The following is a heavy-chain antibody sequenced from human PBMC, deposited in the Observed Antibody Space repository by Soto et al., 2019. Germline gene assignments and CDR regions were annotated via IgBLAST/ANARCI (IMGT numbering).Heavy chain of an antibody. CDR3: ARDFGLGYGSGAYYYGMDV. D-gene: IGHD3-10*01. CDR2: IYYSGST. J-gene: IGHJ6*02. V-gene: IGHV4-31*03. Sequence: SETLSLTCTVSGGSISSGGYYWSWIRQHPGKGLEWIGYIYYSGSTYYNPSLKSRVIISVDTSKNQFSLKLSSVTAADTAVYYCARDFGLGYGSGAYYYGMDVWGQGTTVTVSS. CDR1: GGSISSGGYY.